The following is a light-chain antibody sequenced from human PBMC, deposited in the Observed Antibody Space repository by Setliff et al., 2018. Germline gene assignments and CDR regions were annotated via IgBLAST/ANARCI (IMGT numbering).Light chain of an antibody. Sequence: QSVLTQPHSVSGSPGQSVAISCTGASSDVGGYNYVSWYQQHPGKAPKLMIYDVNKRPSGVPDRFSGSKSGNTASLTISGLQAEDEADYYCCSYAGDPYVFGTGTRSPS. CDR2: DVN. CDR1: SSDVGGYNY. V-gene: IGLV2-11*01. J-gene: IGLJ1*01. CDR3: CSYAGDPYV.